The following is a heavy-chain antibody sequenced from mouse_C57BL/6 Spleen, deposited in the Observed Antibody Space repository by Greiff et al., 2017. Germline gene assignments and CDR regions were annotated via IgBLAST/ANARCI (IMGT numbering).Heavy chain of an antibody. CDR2: ISSGSSTI. D-gene: IGHD1-1*01. CDR1: GFTFSDYG. CDR3: ARRYGSSYHYWYFDV. J-gene: IGHJ1*03. Sequence: EVKLVESGGGLVKPGGSLKLSCAASGFTFSDYGMHWVRQAPEKGLAWVAYISSGSSTIYYADTVKGRFTISRDNAKNTLFLQMTSLRSEDTAMYYCARRYGSSYHYWYFDVWGTGTTVTVSS. V-gene: IGHV5-17*01.